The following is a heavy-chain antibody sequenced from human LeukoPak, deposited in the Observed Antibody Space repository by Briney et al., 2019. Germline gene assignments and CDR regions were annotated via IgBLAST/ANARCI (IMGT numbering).Heavy chain of an antibody. J-gene: IGHJ6*03. CDR1: GFTFSSYW. Sequence: GGSLRLSCAASGFTFSSYWMSWVRQAPGKGLEWVANIKQDGSEKYYVDSVKGRFTISRDNAKNSLYLQMNSLRAEDTAVYYCARDRSDSSGWYVAYYYYYYMDVWGKGTTVTVSS. D-gene: IGHD6-19*01. CDR2: IKQDGSEK. V-gene: IGHV3-7*01. CDR3: ARDRSDSSGWYVAYYYYYYMDV.